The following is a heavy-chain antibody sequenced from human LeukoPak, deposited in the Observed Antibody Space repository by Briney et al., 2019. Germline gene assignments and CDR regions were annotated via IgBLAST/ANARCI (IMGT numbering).Heavy chain of an antibody. CDR1: GFTFSSYG. Sequence: GGSLRLSCEASGFTFSSYGMHWVRQAPGKGLEWVAVIWYDGSNKYYADSVKGRFTISRDNSTNTLYLQMNSLRAEDTAVYYWARDKQWPRSYYYGCYGMDVWGKGTTVTVSS. CDR2: IWYDGSNK. V-gene: IGHV3-30*06. J-gene: IGHJ6*04. CDR3: ARDKQWPRSYYYGCYGMDV. D-gene: IGHD6-19*01.